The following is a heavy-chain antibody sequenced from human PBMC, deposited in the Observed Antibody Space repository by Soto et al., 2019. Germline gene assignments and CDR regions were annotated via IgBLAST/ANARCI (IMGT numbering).Heavy chain of an antibody. V-gene: IGHV4-34*01. CDR2: INRSGST. CDR1: GGSFSGYY. J-gene: IGHJ6*02. D-gene: IGHD2-2*01. CDR3: AREMRLFECSSTSCYVDYYYGMDV. Sequence: SETLSLTCAVYGGSFSGYYWSWISQPPGEWLWWSWEINRSGSTNYNPALKSRVTISVDTSKKEFSLKLSSVTAADTAVYYCAREMRLFECSSTSCYVDYYYGMDVWSQGSPVTVSS.